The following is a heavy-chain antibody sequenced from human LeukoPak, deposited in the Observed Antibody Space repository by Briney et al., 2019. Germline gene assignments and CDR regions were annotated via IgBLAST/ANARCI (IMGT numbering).Heavy chain of an antibody. Sequence: SVKVSCKASEGTFSSYAISWVRQAPGQGLEWMGRIIPIFGIANYAQKFQGRVTITADKSTSTAYMELSSLRSEDTAVYYCARDLKTIFGVVIPYFDYWGQGTLVTVSS. V-gene: IGHV1-69*04. CDR1: EGTFSSYA. D-gene: IGHD3-3*01. CDR3: ARDLKTIFGVVIPYFDY. CDR2: IIPIFGIA. J-gene: IGHJ4*02.